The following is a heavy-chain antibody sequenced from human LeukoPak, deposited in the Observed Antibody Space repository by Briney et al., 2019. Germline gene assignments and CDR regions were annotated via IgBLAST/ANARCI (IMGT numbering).Heavy chain of an antibody. CDR2: IKAKAHGGTI. CDR1: GFTFINAW. V-gene: IGHV3-15*01. Sequence: GGSLRLSCAASGFTFINAWMAWVRQAPGKGLEWVGRIKAKAHGGTIEYAAPVKGRFTISRDDSKNTLYLQMNSLKTEGTAVYYCTTDGVGVEGATYDNWGQGTLVSVSS. D-gene: IGHD1-26*01. CDR3: TTDGVGVEGATYDN. J-gene: IGHJ4*02.